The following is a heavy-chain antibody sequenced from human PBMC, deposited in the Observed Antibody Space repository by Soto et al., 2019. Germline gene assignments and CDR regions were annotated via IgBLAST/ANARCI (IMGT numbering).Heavy chain of an antibody. V-gene: IGHV3-23*01. CDR1: GFTFSSYA. D-gene: IGHD3-9*01. CDR2: ISGSGGST. Sequence: HPGGSLRLSCAASGFTFSSYAMSWVRQAPGKGLEWVSAISGSGGSTYYADSVKGRFTISRDNSKNTLYLQMNSLRAEDTAVYYCAKAWGRYFDWEWYFDYWGQGTLVTVSS. J-gene: IGHJ4*02. CDR3: AKAWGRYFDWEWYFDY.